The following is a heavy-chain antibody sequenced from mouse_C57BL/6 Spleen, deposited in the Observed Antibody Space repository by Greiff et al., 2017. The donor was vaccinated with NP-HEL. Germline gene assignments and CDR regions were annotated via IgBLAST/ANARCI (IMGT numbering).Heavy chain of an antibody. CDR2: LRNKANGYTP. Sequence: EVQGVESGGGLVQPGGSLSLSCAASGFTFTDYYMSWVRQPPGTALEWLGFLRNKANGYTPEYSASVKGRFTISIDNSQSILYLQMNALRAEDSATYYCARYYGSSYGAMDYWGQGTSVTVSS. CDR3: ARYYGSSYGAMDY. V-gene: IGHV7-3*01. D-gene: IGHD1-1*01. CDR1: GFTFTDYY. J-gene: IGHJ4*01.